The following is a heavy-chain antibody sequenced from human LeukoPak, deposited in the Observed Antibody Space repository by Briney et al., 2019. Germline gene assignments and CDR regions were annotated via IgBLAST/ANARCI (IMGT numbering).Heavy chain of an antibody. V-gene: IGHV3-7*01. D-gene: IGHD4-23*01. CDR3: ARDKEHGGSFFDY. CDR2: IKQDGSEK. J-gene: IGHJ4*02. CDR1: GFTFSSYW. Sequence: GGSLRLSCAASGFTFSSYWMSWVRQAPGKGLEWVANIKQDGSEKYYVDSVKGRFTISRDNAKNSLYLQMNSLRAEDTAVYYCARDKEHGGSFFDYWGQGTLVTVSS.